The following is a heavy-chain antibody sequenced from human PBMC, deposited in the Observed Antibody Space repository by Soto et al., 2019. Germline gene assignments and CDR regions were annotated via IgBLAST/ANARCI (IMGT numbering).Heavy chain of an antibody. Sequence: QVQLQQWGAGLLKPSETLSLTCAVYGGSFSGYYWSWIRQPPGKGLEWIGEINHSGSTNYNPSLKSRFTISVDTSKNQFSLKLSSVTAADTAVYYCARDSGFWLWGQGTLVTVSS. CDR2: INHSGST. CDR3: ARDSGFWL. CDR1: GGSFSGYY. J-gene: IGHJ4*02. D-gene: IGHD3-3*01. V-gene: IGHV4-34*01.